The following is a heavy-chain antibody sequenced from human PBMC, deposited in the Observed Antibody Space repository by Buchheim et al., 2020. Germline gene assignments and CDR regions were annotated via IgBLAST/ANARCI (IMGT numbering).Heavy chain of an antibody. J-gene: IGHJ5*02. D-gene: IGHD2-15*01. Sequence: QVQLVQSGVEVKKPGASVKVSCKASGYTFVNYGVSWVRPAPGQGLEWMGWINPNSGGTNYAQKFQGWVTMTRDTSISTAYMELSRLRSDDTAVYYCARGPPIVVVVAATRVWFDPWGQGTL. CDR1: GYTFVNYG. V-gene: IGHV1-2*04. CDR2: INPNSGGT. CDR3: ARGPPIVVVVAATRVWFDP.